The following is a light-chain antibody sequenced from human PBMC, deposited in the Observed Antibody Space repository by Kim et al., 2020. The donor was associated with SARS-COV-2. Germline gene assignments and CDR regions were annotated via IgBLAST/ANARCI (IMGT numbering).Light chain of an antibody. CDR2: RNN. Sequence: ELTQPPSASGTPGQRVTISCSGSSSNIGSNYVYWYQQLPGTAPKLLIYRNNQRPSGVPDRFSGSKSGTSASLATSGLRSEDEADYYCAAWDDSLSAVVFGGGTQLAVL. J-gene: IGLJ2*01. CDR3: AAWDDSLSAVV. CDR1: SSNIGSNY. V-gene: IGLV1-47*01.